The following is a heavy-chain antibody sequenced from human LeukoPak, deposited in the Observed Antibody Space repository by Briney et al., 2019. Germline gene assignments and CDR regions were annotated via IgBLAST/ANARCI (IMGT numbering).Heavy chain of an antibody. V-gene: IGHV4-39*01. Sequence: TSETLSLTCTVSGGSISSSSYYWGWIRQPPGKGLEWIGSIYYSGSTYYNPSLKSRVTISVDTSKNQFSLKLSSVTAADTAVYYCARHWYRSSWFHYWGQGTLVTVSS. CDR2: IYYSGST. CDR3: ARHWYRSSWFHY. CDR1: GGSISSSSYY. D-gene: IGHD6-13*01. J-gene: IGHJ4*02.